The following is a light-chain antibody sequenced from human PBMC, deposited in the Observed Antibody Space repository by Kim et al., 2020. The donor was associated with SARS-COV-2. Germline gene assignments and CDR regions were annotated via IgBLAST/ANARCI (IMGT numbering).Light chain of an antibody. V-gene: IGKV4-1*01. CDR2: WAS. Sequence: DIVMTQSPDSLAVSLGERATINCKSSQSVLYSSNNKNYLAWYQQKPGQPPKLLIYWASTRESGVPDRFSGSGSGTDVTLTISSLQAEDVAVYYCQQYYSTPRTFGQVTKLEIK. CDR1: QSVLYSSNNKNY. CDR3: QQYYSTPRT. J-gene: IGKJ2*01.